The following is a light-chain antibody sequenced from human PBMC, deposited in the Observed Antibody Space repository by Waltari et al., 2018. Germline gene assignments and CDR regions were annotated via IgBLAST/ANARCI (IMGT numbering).Light chain of an antibody. Sequence: EIVMTQSPATLSVSPGERATLSCRASQSVSSNFAWYQQKPGQAPRLLIYGASIRATGIPARFSGSGSGTEFTLTISILQSEDFAVYYLQQYNNWPRTFGQGTKVEIK. V-gene: IGKV3D-15*03. CDR1: QSVSSN. CDR3: QQYNNWPRT. CDR2: GAS. J-gene: IGKJ1*01.